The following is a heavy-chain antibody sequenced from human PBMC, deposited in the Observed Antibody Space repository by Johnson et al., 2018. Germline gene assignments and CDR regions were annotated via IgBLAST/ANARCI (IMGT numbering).Heavy chain of an antibody. Sequence: QVQLVQSGGGVVQPGRSLRLSCAASGFTFSSYAMHWVRQAPGKGLEWVAVISYDGSNKYYADSVKGRVTISRDNSKNTLYLQMNSLRAEDTAGYYCARDLEDFWSGLDVWGQGTTVTVSS. CDR3: ARDLEDFWSGLDV. CDR2: ISYDGSNK. J-gene: IGHJ6*02. CDR1: GFTFSSYA. D-gene: IGHD3-3*01. V-gene: IGHV3-30-3*01.